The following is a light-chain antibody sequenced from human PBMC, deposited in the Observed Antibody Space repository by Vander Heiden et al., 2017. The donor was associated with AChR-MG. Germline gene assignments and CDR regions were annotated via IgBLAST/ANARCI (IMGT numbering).Light chain of an antibody. V-gene: IGLV3-10*01. CDR1: ALPKKY. Sequence: SYELTQPPSVSVSPGQTARITCSGDALPKKYAYWYQQKSGQAPVRVIYDDDRRPSGIPARFSGSSSGTVATFKISGAQVEDEADDYCYSTARSSNYVVFGGGTKLTVL. J-gene: IGLJ2*01. CDR2: DDD. CDR3: YSTARSSNYVV.